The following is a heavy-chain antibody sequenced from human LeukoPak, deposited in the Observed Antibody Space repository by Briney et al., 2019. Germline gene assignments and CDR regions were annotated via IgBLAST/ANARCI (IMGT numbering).Heavy chain of an antibody. CDR1: GFTFSSYW. Sequence: GGSLRLSCAASGFTFSSYWMSWVRQAPGKGLEWVANIKQDGSEKYYVDSVKGRFTISRDNAKNSLYLQMNSLRAEDTAVYYCARVGYCSSTSCYKGSTGYYYMDVWGKGTTVTVSS. CDR3: ARVGYCSSTSCYKGSTGYYYMDV. J-gene: IGHJ6*03. V-gene: IGHV3-7*01. CDR2: IKQDGSEK. D-gene: IGHD2-2*02.